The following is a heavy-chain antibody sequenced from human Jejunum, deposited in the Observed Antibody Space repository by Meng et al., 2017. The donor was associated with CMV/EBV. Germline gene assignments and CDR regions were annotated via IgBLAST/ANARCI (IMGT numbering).Heavy chain of an antibody. D-gene: IGHD5-18*01. CDR1: GFTFSSFV. CDR2: IDSSDRT. J-gene: IGHJ4*02. CDR3: AKSLVDTAMDLDE. V-gene: IGHV3-23*01. Sequence: ASGFTFSSFVTTWVRQAPGKGLEWVSTIDSSDRTYYADSVKGRFTISRDNSMNTLHLQMNSLRAEDTAVYYCAKSLVDTAMDLDEWGQETLVTVSS.